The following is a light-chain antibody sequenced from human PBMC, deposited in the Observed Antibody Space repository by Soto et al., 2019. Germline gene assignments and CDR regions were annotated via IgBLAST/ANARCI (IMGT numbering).Light chain of an antibody. CDR2: AAS. V-gene: IGKV1-8*01. J-gene: IGKJ1*01. Sequence: AVLLTQSPSSFSASTGDRATITCRASQDIHNYLAWYQQVPGKAPKLLLYAASILQTGVPSRFIGSGSGTDFTLTIDGLQSEDFATYFGQHYYNYPWTFGQGTTVE. CDR3: QHYYNYPWT. CDR1: QDIHNY.